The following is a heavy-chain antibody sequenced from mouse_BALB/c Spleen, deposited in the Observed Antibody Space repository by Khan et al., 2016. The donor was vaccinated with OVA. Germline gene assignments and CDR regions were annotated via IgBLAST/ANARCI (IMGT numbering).Heavy chain of an antibody. Sequence: QVQLKESGPGLVAPSQSLSITCTISGFSLTDYGVHWVRQPPGKGLEWLVVIWSDGTSTYNSALISRLSIINDYSKSQNYLKMTSLQTDDTAMYYCAEQPYYHCDIMDYWGQGTSVTVSS. J-gene: IGHJ4*01. CDR3: AEQPYYHCDIMDY. CDR2: IWSDGTS. V-gene: IGHV2-6-1*01. D-gene: IGHD2-4*01. CDR1: GFSLTDYG.